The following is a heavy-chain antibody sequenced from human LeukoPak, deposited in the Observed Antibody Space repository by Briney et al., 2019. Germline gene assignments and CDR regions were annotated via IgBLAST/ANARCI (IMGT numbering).Heavy chain of an antibody. J-gene: IGHJ4*02. CDR3: ARAGSSATGRLDY. CDR2: IIPIFGTA. Sequence: ASVKVSCKASGGTFSSYAISWVRQAPGQGLEWMGGIIPIFGTANYAQKFQGRVTITADESTSTAYMELSSLRSEDTAVYYCARAGSSATGRLDYWGQGTLVTVSS. D-gene: IGHD5-12*01. V-gene: IGHV1-69*13. CDR1: GGTFSSYA.